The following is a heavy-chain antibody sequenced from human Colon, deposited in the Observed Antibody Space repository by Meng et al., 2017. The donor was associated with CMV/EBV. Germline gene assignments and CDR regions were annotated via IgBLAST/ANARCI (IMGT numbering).Heavy chain of an antibody. CDR3: ARERTDRVFDY. CDR1: GFTFSSYG. D-gene: IGHD1/OR15-1a*01. J-gene: IGHJ4*02. Sequence: GESLKISCAASGFTFSSYGMHWVRQAPGKGLEWVVVISFDGSDKYYADSVKGRFTISRDNSKNTLSLQMNSLRTEDTAVYYCARERTDRVFDYWGQGTLVTVSS. CDR2: ISFDGSDK. V-gene: IGHV3-30*19.